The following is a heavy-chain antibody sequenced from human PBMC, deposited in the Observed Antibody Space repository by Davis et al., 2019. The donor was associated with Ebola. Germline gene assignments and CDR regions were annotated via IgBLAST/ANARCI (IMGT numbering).Heavy chain of an antibody. CDR3: VKGAVAGTRLGPY. J-gene: IGHJ4*02. Sequence: GGSLRLSCTASGFTFSNYFMHWVRQAPGKGLEYVSLISSDGGATYYADSVKGRFTISRDNSKNALYLQMSSLIPEDTAVYYCVKGAVAGTRLGPYWGQGSLVTVSS. D-gene: IGHD6-19*01. V-gene: IGHV3-64D*06. CDR2: ISSDGGAT. CDR1: GFTFSNYF.